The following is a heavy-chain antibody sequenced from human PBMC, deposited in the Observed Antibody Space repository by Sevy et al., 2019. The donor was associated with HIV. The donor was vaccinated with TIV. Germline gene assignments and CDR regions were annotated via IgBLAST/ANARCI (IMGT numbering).Heavy chain of an antibody. CDR1: GFTFSSYA. V-gene: IGHV3-30*04. Sequence: LSLTCAASGFTFSSYAMHWVRQAPGKGLEWVAVISYDGSNKYYADSVKGRFTISRDNSKNTLYLQMNSLRAEDTAVYYCARDTPVGATNDAFDIWGQGTMVTVSS. D-gene: IGHD1-26*01. J-gene: IGHJ3*02. CDR2: ISYDGSNK. CDR3: ARDTPVGATNDAFDI.